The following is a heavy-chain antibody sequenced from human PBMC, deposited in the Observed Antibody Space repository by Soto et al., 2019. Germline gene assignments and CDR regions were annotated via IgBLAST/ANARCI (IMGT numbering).Heavy chain of an antibody. Sequence: GGSLRLSCAASGFTFSSYWMSWVRQAPGKGLEWVANIKQDGSEKYYVDSVKGRFTISRDNAKNSLYLQMNSLRAEDTAVYYCARVGVAGTAHYYFDYWGQGTLVTVSS. CDR1: GFTFSSYW. CDR2: IKQDGSEK. CDR3: ARVGVAGTAHYYFDY. J-gene: IGHJ4*02. D-gene: IGHD6-19*01. V-gene: IGHV3-7*01.